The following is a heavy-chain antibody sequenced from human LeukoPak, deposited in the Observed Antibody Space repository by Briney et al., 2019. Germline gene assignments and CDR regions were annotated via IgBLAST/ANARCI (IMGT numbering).Heavy chain of an antibody. Sequence: GASVKVSCKASGYTFTVYYMHWVRQAPGQGLEWMGWINSNTGATNYAQNFQGRVTMTRDTSITTLYMELSRLRSDDTAVYYCARDLGLTCISTSCPPDYWGQGTLVTVSS. CDR3: ARDLGLTCISTSCPPDY. CDR2: INSNTGAT. CDR1: GYTFTVYY. D-gene: IGHD2-2*01. V-gene: IGHV1-2*02. J-gene: IGHJ4*02.